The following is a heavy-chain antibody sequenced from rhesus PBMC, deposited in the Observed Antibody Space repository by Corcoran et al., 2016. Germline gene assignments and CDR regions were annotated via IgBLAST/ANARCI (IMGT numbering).Heavy chain of an antibody. CDR1: GYSISSGYN. Sequence: QVQLQESGPGLVKPSETLSLTCAVSGYSISSGYNWGWIRQPPGKGLEYIGYISGSSGSTYYNPSLKSRVTISKDTSKNQFSLKLSSVTAADTAVYYCARRGSYSGIDDWGQGVLVTVSS. J-gene: IGHJ4*01. CDR2: ISGSSGST. CDR3: ARRGSYSGIDD. D-gene: IGHD3-16*01. V-gene: IGHV4-99*01.